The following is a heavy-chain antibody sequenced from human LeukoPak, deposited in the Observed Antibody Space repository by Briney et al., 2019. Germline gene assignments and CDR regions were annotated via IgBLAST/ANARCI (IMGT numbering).Heavy chain of an antibody. CDR2: ISYDGSKK. J-gene: IGHJ3*02. CDR1: GFTFSSYA. V-gene: IGHV3-30*19. Sequence: TGGSLRLSCAASGFTFSSYALHWVRQAPGKGLEWVAVISYDGSKKYYADSVKGRFTISRDNSKDTLYLQMNSLRAEDTAVYYCARDPCIAVAGCSLVPAFDIWGQGTMVTVSS. D-gene: IGHD6-19*01. CDR3: ARDPCIAVAGCSLVPAFDI.